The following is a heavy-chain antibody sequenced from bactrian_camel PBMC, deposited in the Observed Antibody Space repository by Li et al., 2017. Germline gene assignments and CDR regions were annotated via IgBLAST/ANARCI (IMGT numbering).Heavy chain of an antibody. V-gene: IGHV3S1*01. Sequence: HVQLVESGGKTVQTGGSLRPSCQASGYHHSAYCLAWFRQAPGKAREGVATISSGAGSTVYADSVKGRFTISKDNAKNTVYLQMNSLKPEDSAIYYCAARPCDGGDCPISGYEGQGTQVTVS. D-gene: IGHD1*01. CDR1: GYHHSAYC. CDR2: ISSGAGST. J-gene: IGHJ4*01.